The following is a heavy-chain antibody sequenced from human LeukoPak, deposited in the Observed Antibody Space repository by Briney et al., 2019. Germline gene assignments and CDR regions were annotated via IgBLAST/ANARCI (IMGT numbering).Heavy chain of an antibody. CDR1: GYTFTSYG. D-gene: IGHD6-6*01. Sequence: GASVKVSCKASGYTFTSYGISWVRQAPGQALEWMGWISAYNGNTNYAQKLQGRVTMTTDTSTSTAYMELRSLRSDDTAVYYCARVASSSSWDWFDPWGQGTLVTVSS. CDR2: ISAYNGNT. J-gene: IGHJ5*02. V-gene: IGHV1-18*01. CDR3: ARVASSSSWDWFDP.